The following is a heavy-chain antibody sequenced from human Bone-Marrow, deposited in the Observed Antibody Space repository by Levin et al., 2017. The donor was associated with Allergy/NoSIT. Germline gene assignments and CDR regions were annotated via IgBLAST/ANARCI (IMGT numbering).Heavy chain of an antibody. Sequence: QTGGSLRLSCAASGFMFSTYWMHWVRQTPGKGLVWVSGIRSDGTSIIYADSVKGRFTTSRDNAKDTLYLQVNSLRAEDTAVYYCARAAYSSGWPYLDFWGQGTLVTVSP. CDR3: ARAAYSSGWPYLDF. D-gene: IGHD6-19*01. CDR1: GFMFSTYW. J-gene: IGHJ4*02. CDR2: IRSDGTSI. V-gene: IGHV3-74*01.